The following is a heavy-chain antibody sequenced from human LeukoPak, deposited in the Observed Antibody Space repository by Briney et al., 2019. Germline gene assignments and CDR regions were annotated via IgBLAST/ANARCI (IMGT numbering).Heavy chain of an antibody. Sequence: GGSLRLSCAASGFTFIDYALSWVRQAPGKGLEWVSTISGSGGSTYYRDSVRRRFTLSSDTTKNSVFMQMDGMRADTPAVYYSAKALRGKSSGYYLRGDYFDDWGQGTLVTVSS. CDR3: AKALRGKSSGYYLRGDYFDD. V-gene: IGHV3-23*01. CDR1: GFTFIDYA. CDR2: ISGSGGST. J-gene: IGHJ4*02. D-gene: IGHD3-22*01.